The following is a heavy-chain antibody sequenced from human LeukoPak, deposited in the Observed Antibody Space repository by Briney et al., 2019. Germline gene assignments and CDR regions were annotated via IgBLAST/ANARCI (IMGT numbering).Heavy chain of an antibody. D-gene: IGHD4-23*01. CDR3: ARGFVPEENYGGNPLGFDY. CDR1: GFTFRSYS. Sequence: GGSLRLSCVASGFTFRSYSMNWVRQAPGKGLEWVSYIISSGSNIYYADAVKGRFTISRDNAKNSLYLQMSSLRDEDTAVYYCARGFVPEENYGGNPLGFDYWGQGTLVTVSS. J-gene: IGHJ4*02. CDR2: IISSGSNI. V-gene: IGHV3-48*02.